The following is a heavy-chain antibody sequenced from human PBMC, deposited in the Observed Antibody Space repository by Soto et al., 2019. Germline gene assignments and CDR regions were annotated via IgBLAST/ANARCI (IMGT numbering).Heavy chain of an antibody. J-gene: IGHJ6*02. D-gene: IGHD6-13*01. Sequence: QVQLVQSGAGVKTPGSSVKVSCEASGGTFNSYSINWVRQAPGQGLEWMGRIIPMFGTTDYAQRFQGRVTFTADESTNTASMEVTNLTSEDTAVYYCARAAVLTFTRFYDVDVWGQGTTVTVSS. CDR3: ARAAVLTFTRFYDVDV. CDR2: IIPMFGTT. V-gene: IGHV1-69*18. CDR1: GGTFNSYS.